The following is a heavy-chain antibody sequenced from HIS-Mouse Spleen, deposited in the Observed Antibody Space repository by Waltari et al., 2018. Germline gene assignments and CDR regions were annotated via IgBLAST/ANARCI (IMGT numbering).Heavy chain of an antibody. CDR2: KKQDGSEK. CDR1: GFTFSRYW. Sequence: EVQLVESGGGLVQPGGSLRLSCAASGFTFSRYWMSWVRQAPGEGLEWVANKKQDGSEKYYVDSVKGRFTISRDNAKNSLYLQMNSLRAEDTAVYYCARDGGTGDFDYWGQGTLVTVSS. J-gene: IGHJ4*02. D-gene: IGHD7-27*01. CDR3: ARDGGTGDFDY. V-gene: IGHV3-7*01.